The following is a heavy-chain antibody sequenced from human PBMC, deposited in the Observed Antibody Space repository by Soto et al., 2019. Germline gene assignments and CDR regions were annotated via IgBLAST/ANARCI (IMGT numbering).Heavy chain of an antibody. CDR1: GFTFSSYA. CDR3: ANGRGDYGSGSSPPYYYYGMDV. CDR2: ISGSGGST. Sequence: EVQLLESGGGLVQPGGSLRLSCAASGFTFSSYAMSWVRQAPGKGLEWVSAISGSGGSTYYADSVKGRFTISRDNSKNTLYLQMTSLRAEDTAVYYCANGRGDYGSGSSPPYYYYGMDVWGQGTTVTVSS. J-gene: IGHJ6*02. D-gene: IGHD3-10*01. V-gene: IGHV3-23*01.